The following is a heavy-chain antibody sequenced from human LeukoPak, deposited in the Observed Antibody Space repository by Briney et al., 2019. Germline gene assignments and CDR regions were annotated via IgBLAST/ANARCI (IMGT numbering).Heavy chain of an antibody. V-gene: IGHV3-30-3*01. CDR3: AKDHDYGASLDY. CDR1: GFTFSSYA. D-gene: IGHD4-17*01. J-gene: IGHJ4*02. Sequence: GGSLRLSCAASGFTFSSYAMHWVRQAPGKGLEWVAVISYDGSNKYYADSVKGRFTISRDNSKNTLYLQMNSLRAEDTAVYYCAKDHDYGASLDYWGQGTLVTVSS. CDR2: ISYDGSNK.